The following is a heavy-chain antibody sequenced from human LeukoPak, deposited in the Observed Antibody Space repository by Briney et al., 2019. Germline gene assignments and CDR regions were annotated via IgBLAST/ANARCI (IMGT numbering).Heavy chain of an antibody. J-gene: IGHJ5*02. D-gene: IGHD6-6*01. V-gene: IGHV3-23*01. CDR3: AKDKYSSSSEGWFDP. CDR1: GFTFSSYA. Sequence: GGSLRLSCAASGFTFSSYAMSWVRQALGKGLEWVSAISGSGGSTYYADSVKGRFTISRDNSKNTLYLQMNSLRAEDTAVYYCAKDKYSSSSEGWFDPWGQGTLVTVSS. CDR2: ISGSGGST.